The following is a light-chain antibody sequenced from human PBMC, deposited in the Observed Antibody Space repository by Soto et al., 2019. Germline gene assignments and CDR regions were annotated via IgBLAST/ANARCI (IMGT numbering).Light chain of an antibody. CDR3: SSYTTRSTHVV. Sequence: QSALTQPASVSGSPGQSITLSCTGTSSDVGSYNYGSWYQQYPGKAPKLMIYDVSNRPSGVSYRFSGSKSGNTAYLTISGLQAEDEADSYCSSYTTRSTHVVFGGGTQLTVL. CDR2: DVS. J-gene: IGLJ3*02. V-gene: IGLV2-14*01. CDR1: SSDVGSYNY.